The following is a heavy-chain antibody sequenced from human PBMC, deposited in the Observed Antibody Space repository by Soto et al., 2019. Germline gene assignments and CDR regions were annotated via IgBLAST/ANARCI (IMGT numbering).Heavy chain of an antibody. Sequence: GGSLRLSCAASGFTFSSYSMNWVRQAPGKGLEWVSYISSSSSTIYYADSVKGRFTISRDNAKNSLYLQMNSLRAEDTAVYYCARDFIIVATPGDYYYMDVWGKGTTVTVSS. CDR3: ARDFIIVATPGDYYYMDV. D-gene: IGHD5-12*01. CDR1: GFTFSSYS. J-gene: IGHJ6*03. CDR2: ISSSSSTI. V-gene: IGHV3-48*01.